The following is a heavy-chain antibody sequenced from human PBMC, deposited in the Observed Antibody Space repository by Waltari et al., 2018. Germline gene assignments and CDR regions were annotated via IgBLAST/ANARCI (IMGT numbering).Heavy chain of an antibody. CDR1: GYTFTSYG. D-gene: IGHD4-17*01. J-gene: IGHJ4*02. Sequence: QVQLVQSGAEVKKPGASVKVSCKASGYTFTSYGISWVRQAPGQGLEWMGWFSRYNGKPKYAQKFQGRVTMTTDTSTSTAYMELRSLRSDDTAVYYCARDGDYGDYYDYWGQGTLVTVSS. CDR2: FSRYNGKP. CDR3: ARDGDYGDYYDY. V-gene: IGHV1-18*01.